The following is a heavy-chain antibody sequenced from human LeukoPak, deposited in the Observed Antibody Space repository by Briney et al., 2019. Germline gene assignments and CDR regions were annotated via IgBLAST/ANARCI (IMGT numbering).Heavy chain of an antibody. Sequence: SETLSLTCTVSGGSISSYYWSWIRHPPGKGLEWIGYIYYSGSTNYNPSLKSRVTISVDTSKNQFSLKLSSVTAADTAVYYCARENNSSYYDFWSGYYRYHYYYTDVWGKGTTVTVSS. V-gene: IGHV4-59*01. CDR2: IYYSGST. CDR1: GGSISSYY. D-gene: IGHD3-3*01. J-gene: IGHJ6*03. CDR3: ARENNSSYYDFWSGYYRYHYYYTDV.